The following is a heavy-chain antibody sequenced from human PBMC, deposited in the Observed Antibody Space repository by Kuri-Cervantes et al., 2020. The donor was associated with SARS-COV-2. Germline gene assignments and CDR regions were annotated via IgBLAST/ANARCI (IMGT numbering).Heavy chain of an antibody. Sequence: SETLSLTCAVCGGSFSGYSWSWIRQPPGKGLEWIGEINHSGSTNYNPSLKSRVTISVDTSKNQFSLKLSSVTAADTAVYYCARGFEDCSSTSCYPGGFDPWGQGTLVTVSS. CDR1: GGSFSGYS. J-gene: IGHJ5*02. CDR2: INHSGST. D-gene: IGHD2-2*01. CDR3: ARGFEDCSSTSCYPGGFDP. V-gene: IGHV4-34*01.